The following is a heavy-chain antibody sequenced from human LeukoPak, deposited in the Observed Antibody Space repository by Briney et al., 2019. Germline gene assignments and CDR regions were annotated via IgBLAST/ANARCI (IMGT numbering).Heavy chain of an antibody. CDR3: ARDLRRWLQYLFDY. Sequence: GGSLRLSCVVSGFTFSNYVMHWVRQAPGKGLEWVAVMSYDGSNSYYADSVKDRFTISRDNSKNTLYLQMNSLRAEDTAVYYCARDLRRWLQYLFDYWGQGTLVTVSS. D-gene: IGHD5-24*01. V-gene: IGHV3-30*04. CDR2: MSYDGSNS. J-gene: IGHJ4*02. CDR1: GFTFSNYV.